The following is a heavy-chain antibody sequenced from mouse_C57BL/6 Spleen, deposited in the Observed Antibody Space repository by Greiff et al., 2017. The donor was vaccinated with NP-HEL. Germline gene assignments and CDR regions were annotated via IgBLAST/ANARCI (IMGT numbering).Heavy chain of an antibody. CDR1: GYTFTSYW. V-gene: IGHV1-69*01. D-gene: IGHD1-1*01. J-gene: IGHJ2*01. CDR2: IDPSDSYT. Sequence: VQLQQSGAELARPGASVKLSCKASGYTFTSYWMHWVKQRPGQGLEWIGEIDPSDSYTNSNQKFKGKSTLTVDKSSSTAYMQLSSLTSEDSAVYYCARGSSPFDYWGQGTTLTVSS. CDR3: ARGSSPFDY.